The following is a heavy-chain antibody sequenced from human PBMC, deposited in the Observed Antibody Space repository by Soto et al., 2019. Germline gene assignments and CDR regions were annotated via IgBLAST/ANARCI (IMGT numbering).Heavy chain of an antibody. Sequence: SETLSLTCTVSGDSMSSSNWWNWVRQPPGKGLEWIGEAHHSGRTNYNPSLKSRVTISVDRSQNHFSLQLTSVTAADTAVYYCARSEATALDYWGQGTLVT. V-gene: IGHV4-4*02. J-gene: IGHJ4*02. CDR2: AHHSGRT. CDR1: GDSMSSSNW. CDR3: ARSEATALDY.